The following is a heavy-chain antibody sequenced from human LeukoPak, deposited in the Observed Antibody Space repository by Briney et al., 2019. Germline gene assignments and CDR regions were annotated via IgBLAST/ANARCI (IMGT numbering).Heavy chain of an antibody. CDR3: ARAPEGIVYGSSGYSY. CDR1: GYTFTSYY. J-gene: IGHJ4*02. CDR2: INPSGGST. D-gene: IGHD3-22*01. V-gene: IGHV1-46*01. Sequence: ASVKVSCKASGYTFTSYYMHWVRQAPGQGLEWMGIINPSGGSTSYAQKFQGRVTMTRDTSTSTVYMELSSLRSEDTAVYYRARAPEGIVYGSSGYSYWGQGTLVTVSS.